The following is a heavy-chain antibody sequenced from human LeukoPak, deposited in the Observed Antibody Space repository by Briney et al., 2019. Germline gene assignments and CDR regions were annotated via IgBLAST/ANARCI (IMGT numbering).Heavy chain of an antibody. Sequence: GGSLRLSCAASGFTFNDYYMTWIRQAPGKGLEWISYISSDSTIYYADSVKGRFTISRDNAKNSLYLQMNGLRAEDTAIYYCTRVGYIDEGIDYWGQGTLVTVSS. CDR1: GFTFNDYY. CDR2: ISSDSTI. CDR3: TRVGYIDEGIDY. D-gene: IGHD5-24*01. J-gene: IGHJ4*02. V-gene: IGHV3-69-1*01.